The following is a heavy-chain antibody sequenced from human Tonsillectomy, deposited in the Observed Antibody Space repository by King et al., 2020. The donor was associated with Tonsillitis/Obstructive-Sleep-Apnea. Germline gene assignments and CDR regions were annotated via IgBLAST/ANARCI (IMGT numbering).Heavy chain of an antibody. CDR3: ARDHRDQLLYIPIYAFDI. CDR1: GGSISSGGYY. V-gene: IGHV4-31*03. J-gene: IGHJ3*02. D-gene: IGHD2-2*02. Sequence: VPLQESGPGLVKPSQTLSLTCTVSGGSISSGGYYWRWIRQHPGKGLEWIGYIYYSGSTYYNPSLKSRVTISVDTSKNQFSLKLSSVTAADTAVYYCARDHRDQLLYIPIYAFDIWGQGTMVTVSS. CDR2: IYYSGST.